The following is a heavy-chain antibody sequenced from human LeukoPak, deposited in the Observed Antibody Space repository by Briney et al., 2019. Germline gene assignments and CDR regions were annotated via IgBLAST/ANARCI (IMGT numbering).Heavy chain of an antibody. V-gene: IGHV4-59*08. CDR1: GGSISSYY. D-gene: IGHD6-13*01. J-gene: IGHJ2*01. Sequence: PSETLSLTYTVSGGSISSYYWSWIRQPPGKGLEWIGYIYYSGSTNYNPSLKSRVTISVDTSKNQFSLKLSSVTAADTAVYYCARSIAAAGWYFDLWGRGTLVTVSS. CDR2: IYYSGST. CDR3: ARSIAAAGWYFDL.